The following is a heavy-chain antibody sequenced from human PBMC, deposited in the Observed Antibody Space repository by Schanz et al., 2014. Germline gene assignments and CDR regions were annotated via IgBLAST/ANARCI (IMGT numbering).Heavy chain of an antibody. Sequence: QVQLVQSGAEVKKPGASVKVSCKASGYTFTSYYMHWVRQAPGQGLEWMGIINPSGGSTSYAQKFQGRVTMTRDTSTSTVYMELSSLISDDTAVYYCVRDAGWAFGDYHGMDVWGQGTTVTVSS. CDR1: GYTFTSYY. D-gene: IGHD3-10*01. J-gene: IGHJ6*02. V-gene: IGHV1-46*01. CDR3: VRDAGWAFGDYHGMDV. CDR2: INPSGGST.